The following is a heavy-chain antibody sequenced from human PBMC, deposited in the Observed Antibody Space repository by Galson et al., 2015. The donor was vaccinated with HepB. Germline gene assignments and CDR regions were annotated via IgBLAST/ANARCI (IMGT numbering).Heavy chain of an antibody. CDR1: GYTFTSYG. CDR2: ISAYNGNT. V-gene: IGHV1-18*01. CDR3: ARDVRLVATTYYFDY. J-gene: IGHJ4*02. Sequence: SVKVSCKASGYTFTSYGISWVRQAPGQGLEWMGWISAYNGNTNYAQKLQGRVTMTTDTSTSTAYMELRSLRSDDTAVYYCARDVRLVATTYYFDYWGQGTLVTVSP. D-gene: IGHD5-12*01.